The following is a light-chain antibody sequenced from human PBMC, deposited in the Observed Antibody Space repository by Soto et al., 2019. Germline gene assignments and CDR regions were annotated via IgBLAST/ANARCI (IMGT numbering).Light chain of an antibody. CDR2: GIS. CDR3: MLGTQFPRK. J-gene: IGKJ1*01. CDR1: QSLVHSDGNTY. Sequence: DIVLTQTPLSSPVTLGQPASISCRSSQSLVHSDGNTYLSWLHQRPGQPPRLLIYGISNGFFGVPDRFRGSGAGKASTLKIRRVEAEDLGFYFCMLGTQFPRKFGQGTKVEIK. V-gene: IGKV2-24*01.